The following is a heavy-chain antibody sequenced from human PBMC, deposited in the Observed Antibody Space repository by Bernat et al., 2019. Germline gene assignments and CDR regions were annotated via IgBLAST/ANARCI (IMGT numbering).Heavy chain of an antibody. Sequence: QVQLVQSGAEVKKPGASVKVSCKASGYTFTGYYMHWVRQAPGQGLEWMGRINPNSGGTNYAQKFQGRVTMTRDTTISTAYMELSRLRSDDTAVYYCARMVQGVIITGFDCWGQGTLVTVSS. CDR1: GYTFTGYY. V-gene: IGHV1-2*06. CDR3: ARMVQGVIITGFDC. CDR2: INPNSGGT. J-gene: IGHJ4*02. D-gene: IGHD3-10*01.